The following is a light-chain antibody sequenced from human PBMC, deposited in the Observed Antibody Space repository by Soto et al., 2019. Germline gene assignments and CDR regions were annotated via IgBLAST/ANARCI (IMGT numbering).Light chain of an antibody. CDR2: GAS. CDR3: QQYGSTPWT. Sequence: EILLTQSPGTLSLSPGERATLSCRASQSVSGRYLAWYQQKPGQAPRPLIYGASSRASGIPDRFSGSGSGTDFTLTISRLEPEDFAVYYCQQYGSTPWTFGQGTKVEIK. CDR1: QSVSGRY. V-gene: IGKV3-20*01. J-gene: IGKJ1*01.